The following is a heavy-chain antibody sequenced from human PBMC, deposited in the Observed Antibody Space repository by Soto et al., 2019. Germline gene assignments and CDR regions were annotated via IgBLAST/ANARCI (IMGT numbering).Heavy chain of an antibody. CDR1: GGTFSSYA. CDR3: ARVSAIAAAGSYYYYYYGMDV. V-gene: IGHV1-69*13. D-gene: IGHD6-13*01. J-gene: IGHJ6*02. Sequence: SVKVSCKASGGTFSSYAISWVRQAPGQGLEWMGGIIPIFGTANCAQKFQGRVTITADESTSTAYMELSSLRSEDTAVYYCARVSAIAAAGSYYYYYYGMDVWGQGTTVTVSS. CDR2: IIPIFGTA.